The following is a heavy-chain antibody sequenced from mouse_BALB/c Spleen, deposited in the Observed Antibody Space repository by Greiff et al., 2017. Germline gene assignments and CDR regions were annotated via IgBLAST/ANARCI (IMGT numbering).Heavy chain of an antibody. CDR2: INSNGGCT. CDR3: ARDRYYAMDY. Sequence: EVQGVESGGGLVQPGGSLKLSCAASGFTFSSYGMSWVRQTPDKRLELVATINSNGGCTYYPDSVKGRFTISRDNAKNTLYLQMSSLKSEDTAMYYCARDRYYAMDYWGQGTSVTVSS. CDR1: GFTFSSYG. V-gene: IGHV5-6-3*01. J-gene: IGHJ4*01.